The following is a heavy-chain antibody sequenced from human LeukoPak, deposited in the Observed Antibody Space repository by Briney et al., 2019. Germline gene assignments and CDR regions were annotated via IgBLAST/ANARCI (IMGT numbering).Heavy chain of an antibody. D-gene: IGHD1-26*01. CDR2: IYYTGSS. V-gene: IGHV4-39*01. J-gene: IGHJ3*02. CDR3: ASVRDSGSDDLDAFDI. CDR1: GGSISSSNYY. Sequence: SETLSLTCTVSGGSISSSNYYWGWIRQPPGKGLEWIGSIYYTGSSYYNPSLRSRVTISVDTSKSQFSLKLTSVTAADTAVYYCASVRDSGSDDLDAFDIWGQGTMVTVSS.